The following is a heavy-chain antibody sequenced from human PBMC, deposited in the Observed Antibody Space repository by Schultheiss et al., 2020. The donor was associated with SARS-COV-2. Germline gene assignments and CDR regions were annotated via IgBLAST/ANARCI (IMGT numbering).Heavy chain of an antibody. J-gene: IGHJ4*02. V-gene: IGHV4-34*01. CDR1: GGSLSGYY. D-gene: IGHD5-24*01. CDR2: INHSGST. CDR3: ARRRDGYNYLVDYFDY. Sequence: SETLSITCAVYGGSLSGYYWSWIRQPPGKGLEWIGEINHSGSTNYNPSLKSRVTISIDTSKKQFTLKLSSVTAADTAVYYCARRRDGYNYLVDYFDYWGQGTLVTVSS.